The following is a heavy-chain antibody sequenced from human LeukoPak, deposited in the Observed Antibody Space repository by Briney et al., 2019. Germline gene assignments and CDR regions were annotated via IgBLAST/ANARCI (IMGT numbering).Heavy chain of an antibody. J-gene: IGHJ4*02. CDR1: GGTFSSYA. CDR2: IIPIFGTA. CDR3: ARRVAARRVDDY. D-gene: IGHD6-6*01. V-gene: IGHV1-69*06. Sequence: ASVKVSCKASGGTFSSYAISWVRQAPGQGLEWMGGIIPIFGTANYAQKFQGRVTITADKSTSTAYMELSSLRSEDTAVYYCARRVAARRVDDYWGQGTLVTVSS.